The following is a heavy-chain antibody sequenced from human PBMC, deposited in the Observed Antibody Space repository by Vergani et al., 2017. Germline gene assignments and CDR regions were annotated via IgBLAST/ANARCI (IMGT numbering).Heavy chain of an antibody. CDR3: AGDDPIGYGDYGGLVGY. V-gene: IGHV1-69*12. Sequence: QVQLVQSGAEVKKPGSSVKVSCKASGGTFSSYSINWVRQAPGQGLEWMGAIIPFFGTANYAQQFQGRVTFTADDSTTTAYMELTSLRSEDTAVYYCAGDDPIGYGDYGGLVGYWGQGTLVTVSS. CDR1: GGTFSSYS. D-gene: IGHD4-17*01. J-gene: IGHJ4*02. CDR2: IIPFFGTA.